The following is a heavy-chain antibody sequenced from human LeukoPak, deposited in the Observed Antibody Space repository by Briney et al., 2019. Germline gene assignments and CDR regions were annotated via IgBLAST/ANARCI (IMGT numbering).Heavy chain of an antibody. D-gene: IGHD5-24*01. CDR2: ISYDGSNK. Sequence: GRSLRLSCAASGFTFSSYAMHWVRQAPGKGLEWVAVISYDGSNKYYADFVKGRFTISRDNSKNTLYLQMNSLRAEDTAVYYCATPPGGGYNHWGQGTLVTVSS. CDR1: GFTFSSYA. V-gene: IGHV3-30*03. CDR3: ATPPGGGYNH. J-gene: IGHJ4*02.